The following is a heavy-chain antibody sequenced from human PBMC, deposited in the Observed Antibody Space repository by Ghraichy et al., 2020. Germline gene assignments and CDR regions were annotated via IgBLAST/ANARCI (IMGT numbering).Heavy chain of an antibody. J-gene: IGHJ4*02. D-gene: IGHD2-2*01. Sequence: ASVKVSCKASGYTFTSYDINWVRQATGQGLEWMGWMNPNSGNTGYAQKFQGRVTMTRNTSIRTAYMELSSLRSEDTAVYYCARGRGYQLLSQLDYWGQGTLVTVSS. CDR1: GYTFTSYD. V-gene: IGHV1-8*01. CDR2: MNPNSGNT. CDR3: ARGRGYQLLSQLDY.